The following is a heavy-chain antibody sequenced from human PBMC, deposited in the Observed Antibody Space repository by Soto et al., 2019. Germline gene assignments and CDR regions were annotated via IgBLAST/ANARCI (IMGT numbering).Heavy chain of an antibody. V-gene: IGHV3-30-3*01. D-gene: IGHD2-2*01. CDR1: GFTFSSYA. Sequence: LSLTCAASGFTFSSYAMHWVRQAPGKGLEWVAVISYDGSNKYYADSVKGRFTISRDNSKNTLYLQMNSLRAEDTAVYYCARECSTSCYGSDAFDIWGQGTMVTVSS. J-gene: IGHJ3*02. CDR2: ISYDGSNK. CDR3: ARECSTSCYGSDAFDI.